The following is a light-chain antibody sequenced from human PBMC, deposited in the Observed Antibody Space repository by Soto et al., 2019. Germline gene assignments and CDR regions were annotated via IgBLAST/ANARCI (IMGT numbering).Light chain of an antibody. V-gene: IGKV1-39*01. CDR2: ATS. CDR3: QQSYNIPLT. Sequence: DIQMTQSPSSLSASVGDRVTISCRASQNINNYVNWYQQKPGKAPNLLIYATSNLQTGVPSRFSGSGSGTEFTLIISGLQPEDSATYYCQQSYNIPLTFGGGTKVEIK. CDR1: QNINNY. J-gene: IGKJ4*01.